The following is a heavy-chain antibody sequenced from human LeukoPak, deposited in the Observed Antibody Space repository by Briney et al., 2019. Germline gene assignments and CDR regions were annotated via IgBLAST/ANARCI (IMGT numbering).Heavy chain of an antibody. CDR3: TRDERGDVNFDY. CDR1: GLTFGDYA. Sequence: GGSLRLSCTASGLTFGDYAMSWVRQAPGKGLEWVGFIRSKAYGGTTEYAASVKGRFTISRDDSKSIAYLQMNSLKTEDTAVYYCTRDERGDVNFDYWGQGTLVTVSS. V-gene: IGHV3-49*04. CDR2: IRSKAYGGTT. J-gene: IGHJ4*02. D-gene: IGHD2-21*02.